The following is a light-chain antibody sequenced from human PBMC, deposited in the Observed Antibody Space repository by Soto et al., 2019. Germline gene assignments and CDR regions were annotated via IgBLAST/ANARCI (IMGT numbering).Light chain of an antibody. CDR3: QSYDSSLSVWV. Sequence: QSVLTQPPSVSGAPGQRVTISCTGSSSNIGAGYDVHGYQQRPGTAPKHLIYGNSNRPSGVPDRFSGSKSGTSASLAITGLQAEDEADYYCQSYDSSLSVWVFGGGTKLTLL. CDR2: GNS. V-gene: IGLV1-40*01. J-gene: IGLJ3*02. CDR1: SSNIGAGYD.